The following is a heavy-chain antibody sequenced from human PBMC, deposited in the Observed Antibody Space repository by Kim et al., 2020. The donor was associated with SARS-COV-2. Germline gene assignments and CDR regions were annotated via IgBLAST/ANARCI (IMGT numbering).Heavy chain of an antibody. V-gene: IGHV3-21*01. CDR2: ISSSSSNI. D-gene: IGHD2-8*02. CDR3: ARGDYCPRGVCQSHGMDV. Sequence: GGSLRLSCTASGLTFSIYTMNWVRQAPGKGLEWLSSISSSSSNIKYADSVKGRFTISRDNAKNSLYLQMNSLGAEDTAVFYCARGDYCPRGVCQSHGMDVGGQGTTVTVSS. J-gene: IGHJ6*02. CDR1: GLTFSIYT.